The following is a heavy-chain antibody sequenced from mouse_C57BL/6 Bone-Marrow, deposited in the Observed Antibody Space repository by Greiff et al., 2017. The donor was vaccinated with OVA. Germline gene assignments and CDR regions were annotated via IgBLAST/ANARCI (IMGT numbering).Heavy chain of an antibody. J-gene: IGHJ2*01. CDR2: IDAENGDT. V-gene: IGHV14-4*01. CDR1: GFTFTDDF. Sequence: EVQLQQSGAELVRPGASVTLSCTASGFTFTDDFMHWVKQRPEQGLAWIGWIDAENGDTEYASKFQGKATITADTSSNTAYLQLSSLTSEDTAVYYCTSYGNFDYWGQGTTLTVSS. D-gene: IGHD2-1*01. CDR3: TSYGNFDY.